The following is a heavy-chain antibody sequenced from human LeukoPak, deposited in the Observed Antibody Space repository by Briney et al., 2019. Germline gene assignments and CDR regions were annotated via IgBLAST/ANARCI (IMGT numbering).Heavy chain of an antibody. V-gene: IGHV3-53*01. CDR2: IYSGGST. D-gene: IGHD1-26*01. CDR1: GFTVSSNY. Sequence: PGGSLRLSCAASGFTVSSNYMSWVRQAPGKGLEWVSVIYSGGSTYYADSVKGRFTISRDNSKNTLYLQMNSLRAEDTAVYYCANTLGGSYSVYFDYWGQGTLVTVSS. J-gene: IGHJ4*02. CDR3: ANTLGGSYSVYFDY.